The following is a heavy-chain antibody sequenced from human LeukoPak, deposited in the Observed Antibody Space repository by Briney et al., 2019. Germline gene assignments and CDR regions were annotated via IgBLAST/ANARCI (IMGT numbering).Heavy chain of an antibody. CDR3: ARVTCSVSPTRFDS. V-gene: IGHV3-48*01. Sequence: GGSLRLSCAASGFFFSDSTMNWIRQAPGRGLEWVSSISSSSTLIYYADSVKGRFTISRDNAKNSLYLQMNSLRAEDTAVYYCARVTCSVSPTRFDSWGQGTLVTVSS. CDR1: GFFFSDST. CDR2: ISSSSTLI. D-gene: IGHD2-15*01. J-gene: IGHJ4*02.